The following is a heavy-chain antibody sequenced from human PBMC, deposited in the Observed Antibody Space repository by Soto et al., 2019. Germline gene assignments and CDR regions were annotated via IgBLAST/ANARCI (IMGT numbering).Heavy chain of an antibody. CDR3: ARKRGSGWYFDN. D-gene: IGHD6-19*01. CDR1: GFTFRDYY. CDR2: IDNTGTII. V-gene: IGHV3-11*01. Sequence: HVQLVESGGGLVKPGGSLRLSCAASGFTFRDYYMLWVRQAPGKGLEWISYIDNTGTIIYYADSVKGRFTISRDNAKISLFLQMNSLRAEDTAVYYCARKRGSGWYFDNWGQGTLVTVSS. J-gene: IGHJ4*02.